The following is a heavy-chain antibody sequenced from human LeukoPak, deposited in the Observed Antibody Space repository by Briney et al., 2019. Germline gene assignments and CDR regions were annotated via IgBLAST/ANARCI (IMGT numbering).Heavy chain of an antibody. CDR2: ITSGSGSNV. CDR3: ARHGSWSFDY. V-gene: IGHV3-23*01. J-gene: IGHJ4*02. CDR1: GFTFSSHA. D-gene: IGHD6-13*01. Sequence: GGPLRLSCAASGFTFSSHAMSWVRQAPGKGLEWVSAITSGSGSNVYYTDSLKGRFTISRDNSKNTLYLQMNSLRAEDTAVYYCARHGSWSFDYWGQGTLVTVSA.